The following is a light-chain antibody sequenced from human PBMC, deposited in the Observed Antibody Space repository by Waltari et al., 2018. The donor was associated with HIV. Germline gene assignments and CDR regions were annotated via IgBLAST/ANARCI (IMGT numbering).Light chain of an antibody. CDR1: QDIGNS. V-gene: IGKV1-NL1*01. J-gene: IGKJ1*01. CDR3: QQYYNNPWT. CDR2: AAA. Sequence: DIQMTQSPSSLSASVGDSVTITCRAIQDIGNSLARHQQQPARAPTPLVFAAARLESGVPSRFSGAGAGTDYTITISSLQPEDFATYYCQQYYNNPWTFGQGTKVDIK.